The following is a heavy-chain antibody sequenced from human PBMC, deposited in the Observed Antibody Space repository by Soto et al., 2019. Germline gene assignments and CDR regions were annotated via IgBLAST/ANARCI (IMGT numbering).Heavy chain of an antibody. CDR3: ARDMHIAVVMGAFDI. J-gene: IGHJ3*02. D-gene: IGHD2-21*01. V-gene: IGHV1-46*01. CDR1: GYTFTNYY. Sequence: ASVKVSCKASGYTFTNYYMHWVRQAPGQGLEWMGIINPSGGSTSYAQKFQGRDTMTRDTSTSTVYMKMSSLRSEDTAVYYCARDMHIAVVMGAFDIWGQGTMVTVSS. CDR2: INPSGGST.